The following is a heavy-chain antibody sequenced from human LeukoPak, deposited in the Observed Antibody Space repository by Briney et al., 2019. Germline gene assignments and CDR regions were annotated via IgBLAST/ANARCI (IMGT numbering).Heavy chain of an antibody. D-gene: IGHD3-3*01. CDR2: INPNSGGT. Sequence: ASVKVSCKASGYTFTGYYMHWVRQAPGQGLEWMGWINPNSGGTNYAQKFQGRVTMTRDTSICTAYMELSRLRSDDTAVYYCARYIEYYDFWSGSDAWFDPWGQGTLVTVSS. CDR1: GYTFTGYY. J-gene: IGHJ5*02. CDR3: ARYIEYYDFWSGSDAWFDP. V-gene: IGHV1-2*02.